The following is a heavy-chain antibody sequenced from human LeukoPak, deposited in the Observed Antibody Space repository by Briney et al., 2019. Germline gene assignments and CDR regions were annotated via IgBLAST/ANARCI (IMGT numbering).Heavy chain of an antibody. Sequence: QPGGPLRLSGAALGFTFSTYGMPWVRQAPGKGLGGVAFIRYVGRNQYNADSVKGRFTNYRDNSKNTLYLQMNSLRAKDTAVYYSAKGRMTTATSYYMDVWGKGTAVSVSS. CDR3: AKGRMTTATSYYMDV. D-gene: IGHD4-17*01. J-gene: IGHJ6*03. V-gene: IGHV3-30*02. CDR1: GFTFSTYG. CDR2: IRYVGRNQ.